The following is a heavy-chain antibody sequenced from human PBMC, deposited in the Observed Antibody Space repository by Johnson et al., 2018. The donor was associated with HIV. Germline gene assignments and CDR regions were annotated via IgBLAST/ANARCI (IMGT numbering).Heavy chain of an antibody. Sequence: MLLVESGGGVVQPGRSLRLSCAASGFTFSSYAMHWVRQAPGKGLEWVGRIKSKTDGGTTDYAAPVKGRFTISRDDSKNTLYLQINSLKTEDTAVYYCRLVEAIWYDSSGPSDAFDIWGQGTMVTVSS. V-gene: IGHV3-15*01. CDR1: GFTFSSYA. D-gene: IGHD3-22*01. J-gene: IGHJ3*02. CDR2: IKSKTDGGTT. CDR3: RLVEAIWYDSSGPSDAFDI.